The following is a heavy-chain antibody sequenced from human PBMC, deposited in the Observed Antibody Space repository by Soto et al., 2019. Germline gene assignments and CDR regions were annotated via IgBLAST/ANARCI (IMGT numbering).Heavy chain of an antibody. J-gene: IGHJ3*01. CDR1: GFSFSSYA. CDR3: ARNPNYFDSPKD. Sequence: VGSLRLSCAASGFSFSSYAMSWVRQAPGRGLEWVSGISGSGGSTYYADSVKARFTVSRDNSKNTVFLQLSSLRLDDTALYYCARNPNYFDSPKDWGQGTMVTVSS. V-gene: IGHV3-23*01. D-gene: IGHD3-22*01. CDR2: ISGSGGST.